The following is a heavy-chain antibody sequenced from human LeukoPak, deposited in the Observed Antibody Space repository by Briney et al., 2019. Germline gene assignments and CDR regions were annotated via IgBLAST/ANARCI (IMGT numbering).Heavy chain of an antibody. CDR2: IYSGGST. J-gene: IGHJ3*02. CDR3: ARDKIGPYGDAFDI. CDR1: GFTVSSNY. V-gene: IGHV3-53*01. D-gene: IGHD4-17*01. Sequence: GGSLRLSCAASGFTVSSNYMSWVRQAPGKGLEWVSVIYSGGSTYYADSVKGRFTISRDSSKNTLYLQMNSLRAEDTAVYYCARDKIGPYGDAFDIWGQGTMVTVSS.